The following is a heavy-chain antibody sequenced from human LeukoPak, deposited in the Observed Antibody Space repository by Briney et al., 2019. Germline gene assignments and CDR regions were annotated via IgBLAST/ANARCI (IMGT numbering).Heavy chain of an antibody. D-gene: IGHD5/OR15-5a*01. CDR1: GFTFSSYA. V-gene: IGHV3-23*01. Sequence: PGGSLRLSCAASGFTFSSYAMSWVRQAPGKGLEWVSGISGSGGSTYYADSVKGRFTISRDNAKNSLYLQMNSLRDEDTAIYYCARDLPRAYWGQGTTVTVSS. J-gene: IGHJ6*02. CDR2: ISGSGGST. CDR3: ARDLPRAY.